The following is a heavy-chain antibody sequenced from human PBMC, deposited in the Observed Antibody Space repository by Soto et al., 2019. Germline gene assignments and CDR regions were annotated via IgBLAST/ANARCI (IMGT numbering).Heavy chain of an antibody. D-gene: IGHD6-6*01. CDR2: IIPIFGTA. CDR1: GGTFSSYA. V-gene: IGHV1-69*01. Sequence: QVQLVQSGAEVKKPGSSVKVSCKASGGTFSSYAISWVRQAPGQGLEWMGGIIPIFGTANYAQKFQGRVTITADESTSTAYMELSSLRSEDTAVYYCAREGSSFNYYYCGMDVWGQGTTVTVSS. CDR3: AREGSSFNYYYCGMDV. J-gene: IGHJ6*02.